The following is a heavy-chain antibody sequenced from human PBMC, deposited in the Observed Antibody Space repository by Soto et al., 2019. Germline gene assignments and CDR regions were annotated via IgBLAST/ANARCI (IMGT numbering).Heavy chain of an antibody. D-gene: IGHD2-2*01. CDR1: GGSFSGYY. CDR2: INHSGST. V-gene: IGHV4-34*01. J-gene: IGHJ6*02. CDR3: ARERLVCSSTSCFYPPYYYYGMDV. Sequence: SETLSLTCAVYGGSFSGYYWSWIRQPPGKGLEWIGEINHSGSTNYNPSLKSRVTISVDTSKNQFSLKLSSVTAADTAVYYCARERLVCSSTSCFYPPYYYYGMDVWGQGTTVTVSS.